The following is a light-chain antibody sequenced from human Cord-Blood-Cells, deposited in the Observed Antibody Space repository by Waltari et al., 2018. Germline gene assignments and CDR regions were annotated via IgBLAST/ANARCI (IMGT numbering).Light chain of an antibody. CDR1: QSISSY. J-gene: IGKJ4*01. V-gene: IGKV1-39*01. CDR3: QQSYRTPLT. CDR2: AAS. Sequence: DIQMTQSPSSLSASVGDRVTITCRARQSISSYLNWYQQKPGKAPKLLSYAASSLQSGVPSRFRGSGSGTDFTLTISSLQPEDFATYYCQQSYRTPLTVGGGTKVEIK.